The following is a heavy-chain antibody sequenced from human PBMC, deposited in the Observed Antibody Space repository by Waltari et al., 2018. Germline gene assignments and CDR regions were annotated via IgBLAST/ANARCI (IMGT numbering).Heavy chain of an antibody. J-gene: IGHJ6*02. CDR1: GGTFSSYV. CDR2: IIPTVGTA. V-gene: IGHV1-69*01. D-gene: IGHD6-13*01. Sequence: QVQLVQSGAEVKKPGSSVKVSCKASGGTFSSYVISWVRQAPGQGLEWMGGIIPTVGTANDAEKFQGRVTITADESTSTADMELSSLRSEDTAVYYCARGEAAAGWNYYYYGMDVWGQGTTVTVSS. CDR3: ARGEAAAGWNYYYYGMDV.